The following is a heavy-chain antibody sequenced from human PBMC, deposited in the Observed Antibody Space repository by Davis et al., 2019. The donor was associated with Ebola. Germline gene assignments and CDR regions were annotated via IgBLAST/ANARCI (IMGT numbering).Heavy chain of an antibody. CDR2: IQPDGSES. CDR1: GFTFSNYW. Sequence: PGGSLRLSCEVSGFTFSNYWMHWVRKGPGKGLEWVAKIQPDGSESYYVDSVQGRFTISRDNAKNSLSLQMNSLSAEDTAVYYCAKGDNSGWYGFDFWGQGTLVTVSS. CDR3: AKGDNSGWYGFDF. J-gene: IGHJ4*02. V-gene: IGHV3-7*01. D-gene: IGHD6-19*01.